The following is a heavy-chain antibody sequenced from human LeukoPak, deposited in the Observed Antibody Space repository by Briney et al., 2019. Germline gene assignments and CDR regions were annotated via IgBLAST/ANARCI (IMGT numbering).Heavy chain of an antibody. J-gene: IGHJ4*02. D-gene: IGHD6-19*01. CDR2: IYYSGST. CDR3: ARASSIAVAPLDY. V-gene: IGHV4-59*01. Sequence: SETLSLTCTVSGGSISSYYWSWIRQPPGKGPEWIGYIYYSGSTNYNPSLKSRVTISVDTSKNQFSLKLSSVTAADTAVYYCARASSIAVAPLDYWGQGTLVTVSS. CDR1: GGSISSYY.